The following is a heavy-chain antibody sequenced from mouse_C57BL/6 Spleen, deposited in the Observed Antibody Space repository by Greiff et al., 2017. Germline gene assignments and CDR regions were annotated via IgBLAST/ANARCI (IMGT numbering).Heavy chain of an antibody. CDR2: INPNNGGT. CDR3: ARIEMAYDYDEGYAMDY. Sequence: VQLQQSGPELVKPGASVKIPCKASGYTFTDYNMDWVKQSHGKSLEWIGDINPNNGGTIYNQKFKGKATLTVDKSSSTAYMELRSLTSEDTAVYYCARIEMAYDYDEGYAMDYWGQGTSVTVSS. D-gene: IGHD2-4*01. J-gene: IGHJ4*01. V-gene: IGHV1-18*01. CDR1: GYTFTDYN.